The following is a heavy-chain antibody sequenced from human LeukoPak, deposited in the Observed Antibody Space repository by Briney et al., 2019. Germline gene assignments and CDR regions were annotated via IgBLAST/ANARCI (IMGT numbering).Heavy chain of an antibody. V-gene: IGHV1-2*02. CDR3: ARDRDDDAFDI. CDR2: ISPNSGGT. J-gene: IGHJ3*02. CDR1: GYTFTGYY. Sequence: ASVKVSCKAPGYTFTGYYMHWVRQAPGQGLEWMGWISPNSGGTNYAQKFQGRVTMTRDTSISTAYMDLSRLRSDDTAVYYCARDRDDDAFDIWGQGTMVTVSS. D-gene: IGHD5-24*01.